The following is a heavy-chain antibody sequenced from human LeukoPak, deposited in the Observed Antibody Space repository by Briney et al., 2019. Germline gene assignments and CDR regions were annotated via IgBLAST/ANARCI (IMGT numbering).Heavy chain of an antibody. Sequence: SQTLSLTCTVSGGSISSGDYYWSWIRQPPGKGLEWIGYIYYSGSTYYNPSLKSRVTISVDTSKNQFSLKLSSVTAADTAVYYCARVRGDSSGYGVPMRNAFDIWGQGTMVTVSS. V-gene: IGHV4-30-4*01. CDR3: ARVRGDSSGYGVPMRNAFDI. CDR2: IYYSGST. J-gene: IGHJ3*02. CDR1: GGSISSGDYY. D-gene: IGHD3-22*01.